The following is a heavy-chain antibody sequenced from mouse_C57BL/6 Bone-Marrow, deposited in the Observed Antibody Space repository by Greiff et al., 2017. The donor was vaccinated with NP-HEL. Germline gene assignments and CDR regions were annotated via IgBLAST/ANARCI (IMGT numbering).Heavy chain of an antibody. CDR2: INPDSSTI. Sequence: AASGIDFSRYWMSWVRRAPGKGLEWIGEINPDSSTINYAPSLKDKFIISRDNAKNTLYLQMSKVRSEDTALYYCAKDYYSNYGEFAYWGQGTLVTVSA. D-gene: IGHD2-5*01. J-gene: IGHJ3*01. CDR1: GIDFSRYW. V-gene: IGHV4-1*01. CDR3: AKDYYSNYGEFAY.